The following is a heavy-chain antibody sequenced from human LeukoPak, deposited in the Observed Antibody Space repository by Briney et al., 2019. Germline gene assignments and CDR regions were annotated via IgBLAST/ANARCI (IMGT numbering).Heavy chain of an antibody. D-gene: IGHD5-18*01. Sequence: PGGSLRLSCAASGFTFSSYSMNWVRQAPGKGLEWVSYISSSGSTIYYADSVKGRFTISRDNAKNSLYLQMNSLRAEDTAVYYCARDLGYSYGYGVDYWGQGTLVTVSS. CDR3: ARDLGYSYGYGVDY. CDR2: ISSSGSTI. CDR1: GFTFSSYS. J-gene: IGHJ4*02. V-gene: IGHV3-48*04.